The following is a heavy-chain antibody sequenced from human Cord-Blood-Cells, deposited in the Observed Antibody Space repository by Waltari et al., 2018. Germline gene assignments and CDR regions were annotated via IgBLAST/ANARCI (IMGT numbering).Heavy chain of an antibody. J-gene: IGHJ4*02. D-gene: IGHD1-26*01. CDR3: ARDRTHGKSGSYFDY. CDR1: GFTFSSYA. V-gene: IGHV3-30-3*01. Sequence: QVQLVESGGGVVQPGRSLRLSCAASGFTFSSYAMHWVRPAPGKGLEWVAVISYDGSNKYYADSVKGRFTISRDNSKNTLYLQMNSLRAEDTAVYYCARDRTHGKSGSYFDYWGQGTLVTVSS. CDR2: ISYDGSNK.